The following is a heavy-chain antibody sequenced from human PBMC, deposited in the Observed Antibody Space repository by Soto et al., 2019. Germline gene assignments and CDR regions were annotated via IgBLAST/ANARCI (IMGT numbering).Heavy chain of an antibody. CDR2: IITIFGTT. Sequence: QVQLEQAGAEVKKPGSSVKVSCKASGDTFSSYGISWVRQAPGQGLEWMGGIITIFGTTNYAQKFQGRVTITADESTSKAYMELSSLRSEDTAVYYCAREERYCSGGSCYPDGMDVWGQGTTVTVSS. D-gene: IGHD2-15*01. CDR3: AREERYCSGGSCYPDGMDV. V-gene: IGHV1-69*12. J-gene: IGHJ6*02. CDR1: GDTFSSYG.